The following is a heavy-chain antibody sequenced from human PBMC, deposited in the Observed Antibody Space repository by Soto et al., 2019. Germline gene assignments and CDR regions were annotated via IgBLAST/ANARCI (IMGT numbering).Heavy chain of an antibody. D-gene: IGHD3-3*01. CDR2: ISGSGGST. V-gene: IGHV3-23*01. Sequence: EVQLLESGGGLVQPGGSLRLSCAASGFTFSSYAMSWVRQAPGKGLEWVSAISGSGGSTYYADSVKGRFTISRDNSKNTLYLQMNSLRAEDTAVYYCAKNGRFLEWLLMGLIGYWGQGTLVTVSS. J-gene: IGHJ4*02. CDR3: AKNGRFLEWLLMGLIGY. CDR1: GFTFSSYA.